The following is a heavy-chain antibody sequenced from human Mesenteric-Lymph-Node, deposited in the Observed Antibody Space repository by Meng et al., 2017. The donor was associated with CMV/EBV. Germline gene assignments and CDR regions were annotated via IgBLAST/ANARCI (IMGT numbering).Heavy chain of an antibody. CDR1: GGSISRNSYY. Sequence: SETLSLTCTVSGGSISRNSYYWGWIRQPPGKGLEWIGSIYYSGSTYYNPSLKSRVIISVDTSKNQFSLKLSSVTAADTAVYYCARGVGHIVGAINDVFHIWGQGTMVTVSS. V-gene: IGHV4-39*07. D-gene: IGHD1-26*01. CDR2: IYYSGST. CDR3: ARGVGHIVGAINDVFHI. J-gene: IGHJ3*02.